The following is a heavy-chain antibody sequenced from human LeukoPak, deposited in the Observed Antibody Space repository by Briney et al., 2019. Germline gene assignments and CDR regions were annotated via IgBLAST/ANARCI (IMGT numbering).Heavy chain of an antibody. V-gene: IGHV3-21*01. D-gene: IGHD2-15*01. CDR3: AREYCSGGSCYSGAGDY. J-gene: IGHJ4*02. CDR2: ISSSSSYI. CDR1: GFTFSSYS. Sequence: PGGSLRLSCAASGFTFSSYSMNWVRQAPGKGLEWVSSISSSSSYIYYADSVKGRFTISRDNAKNSPYLQMNSLRAEDTAVYYCAREYCSGGSCYSGAGDYWGQGTLVTVSS.